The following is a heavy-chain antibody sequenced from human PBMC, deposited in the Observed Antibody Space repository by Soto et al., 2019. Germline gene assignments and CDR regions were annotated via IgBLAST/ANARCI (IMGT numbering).Heavy chain of an antibody. CDR1: GFTFSSYS. V-gene: IGHV3-15*07. CDR2: IKSKTDGGTT. CDR3: TTGSNWNPGFDY. Sequence: PGGSLRLSCAASGFTFSSYSMNWVRQAPGKGLEWVGRIKSKTDGGTTDYAAPVKGRFTISRDDSKNTLYLQMNSLKTEDTAVYYCTTGSNWNPGFDYWGQGTLVTVSS. D-gene: IGHD1-1*01. J-gene: IGHJ4*02.